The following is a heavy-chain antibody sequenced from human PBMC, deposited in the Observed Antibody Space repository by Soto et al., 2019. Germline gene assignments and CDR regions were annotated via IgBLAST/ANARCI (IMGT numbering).Heavy chain of an antibody. D-gene: IGHD2-15*01. CDR3: ECARVDCIGANCWRSVEDA. J-gene: IGHJ5*02. CDR2: IDPSGGGT. CDR1: GYTFTSNY. V-gene: IGHV1-46*01. Sequence: ASVKVSCRGSGYTFTSNYRHGGRQAQGQGVEGRGIIDPSGGGTSYAQKFQGRLTMTRDTSASTVYRELSSRRSEDTAGYYGECARVDCIGANCWRSVEDAWGQGTLVTVSS.